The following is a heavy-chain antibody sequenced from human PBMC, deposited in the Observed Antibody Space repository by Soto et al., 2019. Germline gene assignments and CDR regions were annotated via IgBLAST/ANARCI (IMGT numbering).Heavy chain of an antibody. Sequence: VKVSCKASGYTFTSYYMHWVRQAPGQGLEWMGIINPSGGSTSYAQKFQGRVTMTRDTSTSTVYMELSSLRSEDTAVYYCARDSLAAYYDFWSGYYIDYWGQGTLVTVSS. CDR1: GYTFTSYY. V-gene: IGHV1-46*01. CDR2: INPSGGST. J-gene: IGHJ4*02. CDR3: ARDSLAAYYDFWSGYYIDY. D-gene: IGHD3-3*01.